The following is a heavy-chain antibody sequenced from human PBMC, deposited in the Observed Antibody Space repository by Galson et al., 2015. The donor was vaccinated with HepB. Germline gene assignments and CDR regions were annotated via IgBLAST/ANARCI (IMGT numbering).Heavy chain of an antibody. CDR2: IIPSLNIA. CDR1: GGTFTSYS. Sequence: SVKVSCKASGGTFTSYSFNWVRQAPGQGLEWMGRIIPSLNIANYAQRFQGGVTITADRSTSTAYMEVRSLRSEDTAVYYCARGPWGSGSYYPPFDYWGQGTLVTVSS. CDR3: ARGPWGSGSYYPPFDY. V-gene: IGHV1-69*02. J-gene: IGHJ4*02. D-gene: IGHD3-10*01.